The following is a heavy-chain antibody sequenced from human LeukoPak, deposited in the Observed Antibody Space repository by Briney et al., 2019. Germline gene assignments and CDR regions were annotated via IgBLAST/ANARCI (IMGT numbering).Heavy chain of an antibody. CDR1: GFTFSSYG. J-gene: IGHJ4*02. D-gene: IGHD6-13*01. Sequence: GGSLRLSCAASGFTFSSYGMHWVRQAPGKGLEWVAVIWYDGSNKYYADSVKGRFTISRDNSKNTLYLQMNSLRAEDTAVYYCAKDLGSSWPDSSGYYFDYWGQGTLVTVSS. V-gene: IGHV3-33*06. CDR2: IWYDGSNK. CDR3: AKDLGSSWPDSSGYYFDY.